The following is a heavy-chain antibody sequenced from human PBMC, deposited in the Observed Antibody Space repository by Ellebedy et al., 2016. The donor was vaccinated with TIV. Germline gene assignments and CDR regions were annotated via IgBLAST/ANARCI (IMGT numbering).Heavy chain of an antibody. CDR1: GFSFDYYF. J-gene: IGHJ4*02. V-gene: IGHV3-11*01. Sequence: GESLKISXVASGFSFDYYFMSWIRQAPGKGLEWISHISTSGSLRYYADSVKGRFTISRDNARKSLFLQMDSLRLDDTAIYYCAALRSSSRFDYWGQGILVTASS. CDR2: ISTSGSLR. CDR3: AALRSSSRFDY. D-gene: IGHD6-6*01.